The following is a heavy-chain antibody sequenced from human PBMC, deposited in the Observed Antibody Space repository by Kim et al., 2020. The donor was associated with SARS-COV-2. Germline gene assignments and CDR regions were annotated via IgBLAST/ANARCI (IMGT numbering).Heavy chain of an antibody. CDR2: IRSKAYGGTT. CDR3: TRSYDFWSGYYYYYYGMDV. D-gene: IGHD3-3*01. Sequence: GGSLRLSCTASGFTFGDYAMSWVRQAPGKGLEWVGFIRSKAYGGTTEYAASVKGRFTISRDDSKSIAYLQMNSLKTEDTAGYYCTRSYDFWSGYYYYYYGMDVWGQGTTVTVSS. V-gene: IGHV3-49*04. J-gene: IGHJ6*02. CDR1: GFTFGDYA.